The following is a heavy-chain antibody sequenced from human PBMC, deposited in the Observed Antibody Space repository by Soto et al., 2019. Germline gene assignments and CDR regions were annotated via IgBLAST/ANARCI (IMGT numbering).Heavy chain of an antibody. V-gene: IGHV1-3*01. D-gene: IGHD6-19*01. CDR1: GYTFTSYA. Sequence: ASVKVSCKDPGYTFTSYAMHWVRQAPGQRIEWMGWINAGNGNTKYSEKFQGRVTITRDTSASTDYMELSSLRSEDTAVYYCASTYSSGSYAHDYWGQGTLVTVSS. J-gene: IGHJ4*02. CDR2: INAGNGNT. CDR3: ASTYSSGSYAHDY.